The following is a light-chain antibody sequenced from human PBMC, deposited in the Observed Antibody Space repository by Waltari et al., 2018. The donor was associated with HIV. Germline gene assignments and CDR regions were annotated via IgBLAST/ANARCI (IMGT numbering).Light chain of an antibody. CDR1: SSAVGGYNY. Sequence: QSALTQPASVSASPGQSLTISCPGTSSAVGGYNYVSWYQQHPGKAPKLMIYEVSNRPSGVSNRFSGSKSGNTASLTISGLQAEDEADYYCSSYTSSSTYVFGTGTKVTVL. CDR2: EVS. CDR3: SSYTSSSTYV. V-gene: IGLV2-14*01. J-gene: IGLJ1*01.